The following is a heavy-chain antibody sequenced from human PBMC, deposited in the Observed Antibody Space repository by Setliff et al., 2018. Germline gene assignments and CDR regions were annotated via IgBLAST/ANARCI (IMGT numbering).Heavy chain of an antibody. CDR1: GFTFSSYC. J-gene: IGHJ5*02. D-gene: IGHD1-1*01. V-gene: IGHV3-21*01. CDR2: ISYGSTYI. CDR3: ARSGGIGNYNCS. Sequence: PGESLKISCVASGFTFSSYCMDWFRQAPGKGLEWVSSISYGSTYIYQSDSVRGRFTISRDDAKKSLYLQMNSLGAEDTAVYYCARSGGIGNYNCSWGQGTLVTVSS.